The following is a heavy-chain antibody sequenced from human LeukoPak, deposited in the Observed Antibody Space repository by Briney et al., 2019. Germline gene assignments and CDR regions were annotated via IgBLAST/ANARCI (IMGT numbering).Heavy chain of an antibody. CDR2: ISPSGSGT. Sequence: ASVKVSCKTSAYTFTRYYTHWVRQAPGHGLEWMGVISPSGSGTTYAQKFQGRVTMTRDTSTTTVYMELSSLRSEDTAVYHCATYYYDSTGYYYALRDWGQGTLVTVSS. CDR3: ATYYYDSTGYYYALRD. V-gene: IGHV1-46*01. D-gene: IGHD3-22*01. CDR1: AYTFTRYY. J-gene: IGHJ4*02.